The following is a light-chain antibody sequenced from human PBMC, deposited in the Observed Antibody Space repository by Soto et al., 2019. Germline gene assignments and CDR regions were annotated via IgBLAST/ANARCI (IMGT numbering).Light chain of an antibody. CDR3: QQYYSTPIT. CDR2: WAS. Sequence: IQMTQSPSTLSAFVGDRVTITCRASQSSSSWLAWYQQKPGQPPKLLIYWASTRESGVPDRFSGSGSVTDVTRTSSSRQAAAVAVDSCQQYYSTPITFGQGTRLEIK. V-gene: IGKV4-1*01. CDR1: QSSSSW. J-gene: IGKJ5*01.